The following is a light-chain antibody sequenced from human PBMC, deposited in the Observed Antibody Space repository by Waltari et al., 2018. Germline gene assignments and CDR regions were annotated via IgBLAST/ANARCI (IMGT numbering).Light chain of an antibody. V-gene: IGLV2-14*02. Sequence: QSALTQPASVSGSPGQSITISCTGTSSDVGTYNSVSWYQQHPGKGPKLILYEVNKRSPGVSIRVSGSKSGNTASLTISGLQTEDEADYYCSSYTGWVYVFGSGTKVTVL. J-gene: IGLJ1*01. CDR3: SSYTGWVYV. CDR2: EVN. CDR1: SSDVGTYNS.